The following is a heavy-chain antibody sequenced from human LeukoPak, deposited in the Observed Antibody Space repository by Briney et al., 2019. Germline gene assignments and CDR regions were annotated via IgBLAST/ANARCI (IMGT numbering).Heavy chain of an antibody. V-gene: IGHV3-72*01. CDR3: AREVYIAAPPYYYYYMDV. CDR2: TRNKANSYTT. CDR1: GFTFSSYG. D-gene: IGHD6-6*01. Sequence: GGSLRLSCAASGFTFSSYGMHWVRQAPGKGLEWVGRTRNKANSYTTEYAASVKGRFTISRDDSKNSLYLQMNSLKTEDTAVYYCAREVYIAAPPYYYYYMDVWGKGTTVTVSS. J-gene: IGHJ6*03.